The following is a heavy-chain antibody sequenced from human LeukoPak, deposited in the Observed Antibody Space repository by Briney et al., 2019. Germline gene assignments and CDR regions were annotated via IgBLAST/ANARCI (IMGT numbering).Heavy chain of an antibody. CDR3: AKNNDYGGSYWYFDL. Sequence: GGSLRLSCAASGFTFNRYWMSWVRQAPGKGLEWVANIKQDGSEKYYVDSVKGRFTISRDNAKNSLYLQMNSLRAEDTAVYYCAKNNDYGGSYWYFDLWGRGTLVTVSS. V-gene: IGHV3-7*01. CDR1: GFTFNRYW. D-gene: IGHD4-23*01. CDR2: IKQDGSEK. J-gene: IGHJ2*01.